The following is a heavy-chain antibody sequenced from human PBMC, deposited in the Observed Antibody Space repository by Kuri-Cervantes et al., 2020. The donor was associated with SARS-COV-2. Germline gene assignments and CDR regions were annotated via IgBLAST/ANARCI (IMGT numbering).Heavy chain of an antibody. D-gene: IGHD5-18*01. Sequence: SCTVSGGSISSYYWSWIRQPPGKGLEWIGYIYYSGSTNYNPSLKSRVTISVDTSKNQFSLKLSSVTAADTAVYYCARAGGYSYAVFDYWGQGTLVTVSS. J-gene: IGHJ4*02. V-gene: IGHV4-59*01. CDR1: GGSISSYY. CDR3: ARAGGYSYAVFDY. CDR2: IYYSGST.